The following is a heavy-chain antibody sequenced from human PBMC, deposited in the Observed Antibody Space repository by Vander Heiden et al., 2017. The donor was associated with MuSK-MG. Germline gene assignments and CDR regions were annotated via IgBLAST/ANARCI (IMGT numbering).Heavy chain of an antibody. CDR3: ARNPRRRGYQAYMDV. CDR2: INHSGST. V-gene: IGHV4-34*01. CDR1: GGSFSGYY. D-gene: IGHD2-2*01. J-gene: IGHJ6*03. Sequence: QVQLQQWGAGLLKPSETLSLTCAVYGGSFSGYYWSWIRQPPGKGLEWIGEINHSGSTNYNPYLKSRVTISVDTSKNQFSLKLSSVTAADTAVYYCARNPRRRGYQAYMDVWGKGTTVTVSS.